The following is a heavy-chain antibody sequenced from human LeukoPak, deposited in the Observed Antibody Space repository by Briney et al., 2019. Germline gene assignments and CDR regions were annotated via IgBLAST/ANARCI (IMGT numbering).Heavy chain of an antibody. J-gene: IGHJ4*02. V-gene: IGHV3-66*02. CDR2: IYSDGDT. Sequence: GGSPRLSCVASGFVVSSNYMSWVRQAPGKGLKWVSVIYSDGDTHYADSVKGRFIISRDNSKNTLYLQMNSLRLDDTGVYYCAILPGYWGQGTLVTVSS. CDR3: AILPGY. CDR1: GFVVSSNY.